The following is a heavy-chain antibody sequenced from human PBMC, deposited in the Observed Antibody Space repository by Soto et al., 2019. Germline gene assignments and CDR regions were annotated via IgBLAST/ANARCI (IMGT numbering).Heavy chain of an antibody. CDR1: DDSICTSRCY. D-gene: IGHD2-21*01. Sequence: PSQTMSVACNVGDDSICTSRCYWDWLNKPPGKGLEWLANIFYSGSTYYNPSLASRVTVSVDTSKNEFSLKLRSVTAADTAVYYCARQPTTGDTDLWFDPWGQGTLVTVSS. V-gene: IGHV4-39*01. J-gene: IGHJ5*02. CDR2: IFYSGST. CDR3: ARQPTTGDTDLWFDP.